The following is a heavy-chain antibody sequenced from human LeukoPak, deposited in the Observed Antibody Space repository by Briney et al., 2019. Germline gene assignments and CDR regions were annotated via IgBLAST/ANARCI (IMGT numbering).Heavy chain of an antibody. J-gene: IGHJ4*02. V-gene: IGHV3-30*03. CDR3: TRVHGGYPFDS. CDR1: GFTFSSYG. Sequence: PGGSLRLSCAASGFTFSSYGMSWVRQAPGKGLEWVAVISYDGSSKYYADSVKGRFTISRDNSKNTLYLQMNSLRAEDTAVYYCTRVHGGYPFDSWGQGTLVTVSS. CDR2: ISYDGSSK. D-gene: IGHD2-15*01.